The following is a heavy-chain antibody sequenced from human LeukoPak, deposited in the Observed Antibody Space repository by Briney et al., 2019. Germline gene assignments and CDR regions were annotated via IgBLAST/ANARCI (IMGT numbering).Heavy chain of an antibody. D-gene: IGHD3-22*01. Sequence: GGSLRLSCAASEFTLSNYAMSWVRQTPGKGLEWVSSISGSGGSTYYADSVKGRFTISRDNSKNTLYLQMNSLRAADTAVYYCAKAHSSGFYLNYYFDYWGQGTLVTVSS. CDR2: ISGSGGST. V-gene: IGHV3-23*01. J-gene: IGHJ4*02. CDR3: AKAHSSGFYLNYYFDY. CDR1: EFTLSNYA.